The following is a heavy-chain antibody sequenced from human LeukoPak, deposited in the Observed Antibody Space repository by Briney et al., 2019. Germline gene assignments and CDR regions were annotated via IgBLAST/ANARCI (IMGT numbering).Heavy chain of an antibody. J-gene: IGHJ3*02. Sequence: NPGGSLRLSCAASGFTFSSYAMSWVRQAPGKGLEWVSAISGSGGSTYYADSVKGRFTISRDNSKHTLYLQMNSLRAEHTAVYYCAKCGSYYDFWSGYFSEPGHNAFDIWGQGTMVTVSS. D-gene: IGHD3-3*01. V-gene: IGHV3-23*01. CDR2: ISGSGGST. CDR1: GFTFSSYA. CDR3: AKCGSYYDFWSGYFSEPGHNAFDI.